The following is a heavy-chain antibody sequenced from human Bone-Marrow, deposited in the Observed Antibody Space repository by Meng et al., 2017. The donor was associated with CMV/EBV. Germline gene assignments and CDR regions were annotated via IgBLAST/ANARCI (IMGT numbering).Heavy chain of an antibody. D-gene: IGHD2-21*01. CDR2: IRGSGGGT. V-gene: IGHV3-23*01. Sequence: GGSLRLSCAASGFTFSSYAMSWVRQAPGKGLEWVSAIRGSGGGTYYADSVKGRFTISRDNSMNTLYLRMNSLRAEDTAVYHCAKDGPYCGGDCYQGYFDYWCQGTLVTSPQ. CDR3: AKDGPYCGGDCYQGYFDY. CDR1: GFTFSSYA. J-gene: IGHJ4*02.